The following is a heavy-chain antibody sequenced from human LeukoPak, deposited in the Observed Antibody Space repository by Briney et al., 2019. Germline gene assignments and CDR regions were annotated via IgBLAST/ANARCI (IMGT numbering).Heavy chain of an antibody. CDR2: ISSSGSTI. CDR3: AKKRDYDILTGYSPFDY. J-gene: IGHJ4*02. D-gene: IGHD3-9*01. CDR1: GFTFSSYE. V-gene: IGHV3-48*03. Sequence: GGSLRLSCAASGFTFSSYEMNWVRQAPGKGLEWVSYISSSGSTIYYADSVKGRFTISRDNSKNTLYLQMNSLRAEDTAVYYCAKKRDYDILTGYSPFDYWGQGTLVTVSS.